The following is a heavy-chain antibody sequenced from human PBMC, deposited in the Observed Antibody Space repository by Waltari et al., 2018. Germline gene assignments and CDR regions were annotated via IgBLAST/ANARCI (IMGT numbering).Heavy chain of an antibody. J-gene: IGHJ4*02. CDR1: GFNFGGFG. Sequence: EVQLLESGGGLVQPGGSLRLSCAASGFNFGGFGMNWVRQAPGKGLEWDSGLSGSGATTYYRDSVRGRFTVSRDNSRNTVYLQMNSLRAEDTAVYYCAKAFRGYSGSYFDNWGRGTLVAVSA. V-gene: IGHV3-23*02. CDR3: AKAFRGYSGSYFDN. D-gene: IGHD5-12*01. CDR2: LSGSGATT.